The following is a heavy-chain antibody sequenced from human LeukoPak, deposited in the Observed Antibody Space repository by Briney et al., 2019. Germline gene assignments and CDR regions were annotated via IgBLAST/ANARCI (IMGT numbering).Heavy chain of an antibody. J-gene: IGHJ4*02. D-gene: IGHD6-13*01. V-gene: IGHV3-21*01. Sequence: GGSLRLSCAASGFTFSSYSMNWVRQAPGKGLEWVSSISSSSSYIYYADSVKGRFTISRDNAKNSLYLQMNSLRAEDTAVYYCARGSLGYYFDYWGQGTLVTVSS. CDR1: GFTFSSYS. CDR2: ISSSSSYI. CDR3: ARGSLGYYFDY.